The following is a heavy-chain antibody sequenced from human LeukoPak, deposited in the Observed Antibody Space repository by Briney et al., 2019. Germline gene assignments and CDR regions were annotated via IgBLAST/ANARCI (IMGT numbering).Heavy chain of an antibody. CDR2: ISGTTTYI. J-gene: IGHJ4*02. Sequence: PGGSLRLSCAASGFTFNSYTMNWVRQAPGKGLEWISSISGTTTYIYYADSLKGRFTISRDNAKKSLYLQMNSLRAEDTAVYYCARGNNYHGSGSSYYFDYWGQGPLVTVSS. D-gene: IGHD3-10*01. CDR1: GFTFNSYT. CDR3: ARGNNYHGSGSSYYFDY. V-gene: IGHV3-21*01.